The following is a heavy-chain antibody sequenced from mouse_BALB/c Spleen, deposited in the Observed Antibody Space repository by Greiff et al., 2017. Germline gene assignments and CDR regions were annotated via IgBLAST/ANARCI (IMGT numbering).Heavy chain of an antibody. CDR3: ARFDYDYEGYYAMDY. J-gene: IGHJ4*01. D-gene: IGHD2-4*01. CDR1: GYSFTSYY. CDR2: IDPFNGGT. V-gene: IGHV1S135*01. Sequence: EVQLQESGPELMKPGASVKISCKASGYSFTSYYMHWVKQSHGKSLEWIGNIDPFNGGTSYNQKFKGKATLTVDKSSSTAYMHLSSLTSEDTAVDYCARFDYDYEGYYAMDYWGQGTSVTVSS.